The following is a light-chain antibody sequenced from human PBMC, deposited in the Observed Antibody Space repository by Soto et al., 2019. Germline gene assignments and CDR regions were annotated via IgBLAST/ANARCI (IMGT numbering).Light chain of an antibody. Sequence: QSALTQPASVSGSPGQSITISCTGTSSDVGGYNYVSWYQQHPGKVPKLMIYDVSNRPSGVSNRFSGSKSGNTASLTISGRQAEDEADYCCSSYTSSSTPVVVGGGTTATVL. J-gene: IGLJ2*01. V-gene: IGLV2-14*01. CDR3: SSYTSSSTPVV. CDR1: SSDVGGYNY. CDR2: DVS.